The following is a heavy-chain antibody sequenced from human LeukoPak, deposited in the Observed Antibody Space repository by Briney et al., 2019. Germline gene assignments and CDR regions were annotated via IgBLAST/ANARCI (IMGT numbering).Heavy chain of an antibody. CDR1: GGTFSSYA. D-gene: IGHD2-2*02. CDR2: IIPIFGTA. V-gene: IGHV1-69*13. J-gene: IGHJ6*03. Sequence: SVKVSCKASGGTFSSYAISWLRQAPGQGLEWMGGIIPIFGTANYAQKFQGRVTITADESTSTAYMELSSLRSEDTAMYYCARLSYCSSTSCHMDGDPYYYYYYMDVWGKGTTVTVSS. CDR3: ARLSYCSSTSCHMDGDPYYYYYYMDV.